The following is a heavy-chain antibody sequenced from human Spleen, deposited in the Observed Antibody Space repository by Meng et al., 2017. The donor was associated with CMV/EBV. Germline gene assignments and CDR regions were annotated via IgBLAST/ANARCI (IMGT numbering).Heavy chain of an antibody. CDR1: GFIVSTNY. J-gene: IGHJ3*02. Sequence: GESLKISCAASGFIVSTNYMSWVRQAPGKGLEWVSMIYVGGSTFYADSVKGRFTTSRDNAKNSLYLQMNSLRVDDTAVYYCARERYSSSWKDAFDIWGQGTMVTVSS. D-gene: IGHD6-13*01. V-gene: IGHV3-66*01. CDR3: ARERYSSSWKDAFDI. CDR2: IYVGGST.